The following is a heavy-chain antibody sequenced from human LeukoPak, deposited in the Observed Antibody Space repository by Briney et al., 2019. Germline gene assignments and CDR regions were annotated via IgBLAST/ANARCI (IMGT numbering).Heavy chain of an antibody. CDR1: GFTFSSYA. V-gene: IGHV3-23*01. CDR3: AKESGYGDYVEDGLFDY. D-gene: IGHD4-17*01. J-gene: IGHJ4*02. CDR2: ISGSGGST. Sequence: PGRSLRLSCAAAGFTFSSYAVGSASQAPGEGLGWVSAISGSGGSTYYADSVKGRFTISRDNSKNTLYLQMNSVRAEDAAVYYGAKESGYGDYVEDGLFDYWGQGTLVTVSS.